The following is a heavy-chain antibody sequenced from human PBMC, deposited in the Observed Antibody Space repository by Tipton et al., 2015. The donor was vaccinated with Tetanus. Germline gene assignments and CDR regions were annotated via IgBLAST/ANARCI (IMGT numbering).Heavy chain of an antibody. CDR1: GGSFSNYY. CDR2: VENGGTA. J-gene: IGHJ4*02. D-gene: IGHD3-10*01. Sequence: TLSLTCTVYGGSFSNYYWTWIRQAPGKGLEWIGAVENGGTAYYNPSLRSRVTISRDTSKNQVSLRLTSVTAADTAIYYCARHVLALARVDPPDSWGQGTLVTVSS. V-gene: IGHV4-59*08. CDR3: ARHVLALARVDPPDS.